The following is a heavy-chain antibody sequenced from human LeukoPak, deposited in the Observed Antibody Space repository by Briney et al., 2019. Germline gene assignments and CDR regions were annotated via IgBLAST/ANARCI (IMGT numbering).Heavy chain of an antibody. CDR3: AKERDTAMVTIDY. J-gene: IGHJ4*02. CDR1: GFTFSSYG. D-gene: IGHD5-18*01. CDR2: IRYDGSNK. V-gene: IGHV3-30*02. Sequence: GGSLRLSCAASGFTFSSYGMHWVRQAPGKGLEWVAFIRYDGSNKYYADSVKGRFTISRDNSKNTLYLQMNSLRAEDTAVYYCAKERDTAMVTIDYWGQGTLVTASS.